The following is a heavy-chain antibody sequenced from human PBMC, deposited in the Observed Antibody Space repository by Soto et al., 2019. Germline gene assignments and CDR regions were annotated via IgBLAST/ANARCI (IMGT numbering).Heavy chain of an antibody. J-gene: IGHJ4*02. V-gene: IGHV3-21*04. CDR2: ISSSSSYI. CDR1: GFTFSSYS. D-gene: IGHD6-13*01. CDR3: AKDGTRAAAGIVPFDY. Sequence: PGGSLRLSCAASGFTFSSYSMNWVRQAPGKGLEWVSSISSSSSYIYYADSVKGRFTISRDNAKNSLYLQMNSLRAEDTAVYYCAKDGTRAAAGIVPFDYWGQGTLVTVSS.